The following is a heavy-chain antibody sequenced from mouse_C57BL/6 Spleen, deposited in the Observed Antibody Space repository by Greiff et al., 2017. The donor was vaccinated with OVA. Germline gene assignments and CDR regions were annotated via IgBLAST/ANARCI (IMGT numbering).Heavy chain of an antibody. CDR2: IYPGSGST. CDR3: ARSDYYGIPPYAMDY. CDR1: GYTFTSYW. Sequence: QVQLQQPGAELVKPGASVKMSCKASGYTFTSYWITWVKQRPGQGLEWIGDIYPGSGSTNYNEKFKSKATLTVDTSSSTAYMQLSSLTSEDSAVYYCARSDYYGIPPYAMDYWGQGTSVTVSS. D-gene: IGHD1-1*01. V-gene: IGHV1-55*01. J-gene: IGHJ4*01.